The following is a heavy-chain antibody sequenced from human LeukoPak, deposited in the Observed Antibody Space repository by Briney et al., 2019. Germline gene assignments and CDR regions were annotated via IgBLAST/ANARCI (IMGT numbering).Heavy chain of an antibody. J-gene: IGHJ6*03. CDR3: AKDMGQSDYYMDV. CDR2: TWYDGSNK. CDR1: GFTLSSYG. V-gene: IGHV3-33*06. D-gene: IGHD3-10*01. Sequence: GRSLELSCAASGFTLSSYGMHWVRQAPGKGLEWVAVTWYDGSNKYYADSVKGRFTISRDNSKNTLYLQMNSLRAEDTAVYYCAKDMGQSDYYMDVWGKGTTVTVSS.